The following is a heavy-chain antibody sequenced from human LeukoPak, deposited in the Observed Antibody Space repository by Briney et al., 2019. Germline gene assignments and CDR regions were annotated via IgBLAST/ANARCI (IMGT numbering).Heavy chain of an antibody. CDR3: ARGGGIIVIIPAAMDNY. CDR2: IEHDGRET. Sequence: GGSLRLSCVASGFSFSSYWMNWVRQAPGKGLEWVANIEHDGRETYYVDSVEEGRFTISRDNAKNSVYLQMNSLRAEDTAVYYCARGGGIIVIIPAAMDNYWGQGTLVTVSS. J-gene: IGHJ4*02. D-gene: IGHD2-2*01. V-gene: IGHV3-7*04. CDR1: GFSFSSYW.